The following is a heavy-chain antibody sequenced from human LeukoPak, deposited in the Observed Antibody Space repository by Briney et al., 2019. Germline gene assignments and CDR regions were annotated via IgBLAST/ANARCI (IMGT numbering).Heavy chain of an antibody. CDR2: INPSGGT. CDR1: GYTFTGYY. D-gene: IGHD6-19*01. V-gene: IGHV1-2*02. Sequence: ASVKVSCKASGYTFTGYYMHWVRQAPGQGLEWMGWINPSGGTNYAQKFQDRVTMTRDTSISTAYMELSRLSSDDTAVYYCAREGGAVTWFDPWGQGTLVTVSS. J-gene: IGHJ5*02. CDR3: AREGGAVTWFDP.